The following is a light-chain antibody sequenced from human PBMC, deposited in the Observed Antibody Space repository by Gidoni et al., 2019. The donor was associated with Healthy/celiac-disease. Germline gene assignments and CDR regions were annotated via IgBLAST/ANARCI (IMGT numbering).Light chain of an antibody. J-gene: IGKJ4*01. V-gene: IGKV3-15*01. Sequence: ETVLTQPPVTLSVSSGERAALSCRASETIDYKVAWYQQKPGQAPRLLIYGASIRATGVPDRFRGSVSGTEFTLTISSLQSEDFAFYYCQQYSNWPPFTFGGXTKVEMK. CDR3: QQYSNWPPFT. CDR1: ETIDYK. CDR2: GAS.